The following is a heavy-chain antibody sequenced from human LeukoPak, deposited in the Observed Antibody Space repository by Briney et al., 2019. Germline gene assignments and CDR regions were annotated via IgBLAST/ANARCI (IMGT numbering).Heavy chain of an antibody. J-gene: IGHJ6*02. V-gene: IGHV4-4*02. CDR2: INLSGRT. D-gene: IGHD2-2*02. CDR1: GGSINSVNW. Sequence: SETLSLTCAVSGGSINSVNWWSWVRQPPGKGLEWIGEINLSGRTNYNPSLKSRVTISVDEFKNQFSLNLTPVTAADTAVYHCASAPILRGEGGEHYNYGMDVWGQGTTVTVSS. CDR3: ASAPILRGEGGEHYNYGMDV.